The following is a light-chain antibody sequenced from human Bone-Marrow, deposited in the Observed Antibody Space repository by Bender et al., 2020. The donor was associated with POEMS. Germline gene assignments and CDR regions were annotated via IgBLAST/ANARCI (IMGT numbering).Light chain of an antibody. J-gene: IGLJ2*01. V-gene: IGLV2-14*03. CDR2: DAN. CDR3: ASYGIGGTV. Sequence: QSALTQPASVSGSPGQSVTISCTGTSSDIGRFNYVSWYQQHPGKAPKLIIFDANNRPSGVSNRFSGSKSGNTASLTISGLQTEDEARYYCASYGIGGTVFGGGTSLTVL. CDR1: SSDIGRFNY.